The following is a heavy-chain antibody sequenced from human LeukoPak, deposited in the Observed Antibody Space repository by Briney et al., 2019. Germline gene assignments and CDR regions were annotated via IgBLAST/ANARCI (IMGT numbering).Heavy chain of an antibody. V-gene: IGHV4-4*08. D-gene: IGHD6-19*01. Sequence: SETLSPTCTVSGGSISTYYWSWIRQSPGKGLEWIADISASGGTNYNPSLESRVTVSIDSSKNQFSLKLSSVTAADTAVFYCARSPHSSAWYEKWFDPWGQGTLVTVSS. CDR2: ISASGGT. CDR3: ARSPHSSAWYEKWFDP. J-gene: IGHJ5*02. CDR1: GGSISTYY.